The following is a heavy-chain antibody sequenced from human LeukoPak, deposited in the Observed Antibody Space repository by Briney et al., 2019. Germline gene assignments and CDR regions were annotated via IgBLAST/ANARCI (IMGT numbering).Heavy chain of an antibody. CDR2: IRYDGSNK. CDR3: AKDEDEYFQH. J-gene: IGHJ1*01. Sequence: GGSLRLSCAASGFTFSSYGMHWVRQAPGKGLEWVAFIRYDGSNKYYADSVKGRLTISRDNSKNTLYLQMNSLRAEDTAVYYCAKDEDEYFQHWGQGTLVTVSS. CDR1: GFTFSSYG. V-gene: IGHV3-30*02.